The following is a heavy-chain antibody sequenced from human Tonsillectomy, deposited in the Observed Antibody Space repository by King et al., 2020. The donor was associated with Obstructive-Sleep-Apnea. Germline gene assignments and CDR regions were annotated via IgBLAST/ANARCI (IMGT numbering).Heavy chain of an antibody. D-gene: IGHD3-10*01. CDR1: GGSFSGYY. V-gene: IGHV4-34*01. Sequence: VQLQQWGAGLLKPSETLSLTCAVYGGSFSGYYWSWIRQPPGKGLEWIGEINHSGSTNYNPSLKSRVTISVDTSKNQFSLKLSSVAAAATAVYYCARVPMGGSGSYYYFVDYWGQGTLVTVSS. J-gene: IGHJ4*02. CDR3: ARVPMGGSGSYYYFVDY. CDR2: INHSGST.